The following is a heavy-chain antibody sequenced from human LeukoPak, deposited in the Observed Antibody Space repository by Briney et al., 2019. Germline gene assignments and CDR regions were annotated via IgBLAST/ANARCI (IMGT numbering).Heavy chain of an antibody. Sequence: ASVKVSCKVSGYTFINHGLSWVRQAPGQGLEWMGWVSPYNGNTNYAQRLQDRVTMTTDTSTSTAYMELRSLRSDDTAVYYCARLGVRGVYYFDYWGQGTLVTVSS. CDR3: ARLGVRGVYYFDY. V-gene: IGHV1-18*01. CDR2: VSPYNGNT. D-gene: IGHD3-10*01. CDR1: GYTFINHG. J-gene: IGHJ4*02.